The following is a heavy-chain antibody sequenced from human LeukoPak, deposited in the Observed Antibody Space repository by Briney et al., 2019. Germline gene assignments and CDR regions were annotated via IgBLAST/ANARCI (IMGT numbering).Heavy chain of an antibody. CDR1: GFTFSSYW. J-gene: IGHJ4*02. V-gene: IGHV3-74*01. Sequence: GGSLRLSCTASGFTFSSYWMHWVRQAPGKGLVWVSRISPDGSTTGHADSVKGRFTTSRDNAKNTLFLQMNSLRAEDTAVYYCTRDFDFSSAIWGQGTLVTVSS. CDR3: TRDFDFSSAI. CDR2: ISPDGSTT. D-gene: IGHD3-3*01.